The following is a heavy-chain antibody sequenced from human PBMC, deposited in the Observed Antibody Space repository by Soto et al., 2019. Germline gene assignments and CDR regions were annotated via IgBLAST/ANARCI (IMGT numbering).Heavy chain of an antibody. CDR1: GFTFSSYG. CDR2: ISYDGSNK. D-gene: IGHD5-12*01. V-gene: IGHV3-30*18. J-gene: IGHJ4*02. CDR3: AKDRVGLTVDTIIGVLDY. Sequence: GSLRLSCAASGFTFSSYGMHWVRQAPGRGLEWVAVISYDGSNKYYADSVKGRFTISRDNSKNTLYLQMNSLRAEDTAVYYCAKDRVGLTVDTIIGVLDYWGQGTLVTVSS.